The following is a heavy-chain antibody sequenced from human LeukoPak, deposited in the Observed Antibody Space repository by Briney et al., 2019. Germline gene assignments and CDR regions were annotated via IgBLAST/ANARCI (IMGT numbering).Heavy chain of an antibody. CDR3: ARGRAGGPTPLYYYYYMDV. Sequence: GASVKVSCKASGYTFTSYDINWVRQATGQGLEWMGWMNPNSGNTGYAQKFQGRVTMTRNTSISTAYMELSSLRSEDTAVYYCARGRAGGPTPLYYYYYMDVWGKGTTVTISS. CDR1: GYTFTSYD. J-gene: IGHJ6*03. D-gene: IGHD2-15*01. CDR2: MNPNSGNT. V-gene: IGHV1-8*01.